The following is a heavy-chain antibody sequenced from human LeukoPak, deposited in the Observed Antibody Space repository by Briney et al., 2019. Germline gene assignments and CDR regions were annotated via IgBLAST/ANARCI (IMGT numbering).Heavy chain of an antibody. J-gene: IGHJ4*02. Sequence: GGSLRLSCTASGFIFSSYWMTWVRQAPGKGLEWVANIRQDGSEKNFLDSVKGRFTISRDNAKNSLYLQMNTLTAEDTAVYYCARDPIDYWGQGTLVTVTS. V-gene: IGHV3-7*01. CDR2: IRQDGSEK. CDR3: ARDPIDY. CDR1: GFIFSSYW.